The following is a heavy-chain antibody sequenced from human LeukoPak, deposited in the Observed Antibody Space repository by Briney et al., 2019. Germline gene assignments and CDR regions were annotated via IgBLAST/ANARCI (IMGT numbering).Heavy chain of an antibody. V-gene: IGHV3-23*01. Sequence: GGSLRLFCAVSGITLSNYGMSWVRKAPGKGLEWVAGISDSGGRTNYADSVKGRFPISRDNPKNTLYLQMNSLRAEDTAVYFCAKRGVVIRVILVGFHKEAYYFDSWGQGALVTVSS. J-gene: IGHJ4*02. CDR1: GITLSNYG. CDR3: AKRGVVIRVILVGFHKEAYYFDS. CDR2: ISDSGGRT. D-gene: IGHD3-22*01.